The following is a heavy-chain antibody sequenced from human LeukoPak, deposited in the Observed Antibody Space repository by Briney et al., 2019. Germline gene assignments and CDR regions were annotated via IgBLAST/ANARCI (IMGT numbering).Heavy chain of an antibody. CDR1: GFTFSSYS. CDR3: ARAPGPGRFDP. CDR2: ISSSSSYI. Sequence: GGSLRLSCAASGFTFSSYSMNWVRQAPGKGLEWVSSISSSSSYIYYADSVKGRFTISRDNAKNSLYLQMNSLRAEDTAVYYCARAPGPGRFDPWGQGTLVTVSS. V-gene: IGHV3-21*01. J-gene: IGHJ5*02.